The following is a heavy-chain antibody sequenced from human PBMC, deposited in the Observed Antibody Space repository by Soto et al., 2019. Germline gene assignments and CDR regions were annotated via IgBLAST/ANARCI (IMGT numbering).Heavy chain of an antibody. CDR1: WYTFTSYR. D-gene: IGHD2-2*01. CDR2: ISGYNGNT. V-gene: IGHV1-18*01. CDR3: ARDEVPAANWLDR. J-gene: IGHJ5*02. Sequence: GPSVKVSSKASWYTFTSYRTNWVRQAPGQGLECVGWISGYNGNTIYADKLQGRVTMPTDTSTTTAYMELRSLRSHDTAVYYCARDEVPAANWLDRWGRGTRVTVSS.